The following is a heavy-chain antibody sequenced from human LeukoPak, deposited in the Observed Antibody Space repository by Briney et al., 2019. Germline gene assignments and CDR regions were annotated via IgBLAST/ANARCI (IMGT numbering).Heavy chain of an antibody. D-gene: IGHD1/OR15-1a*01. Sequence: SETLSLTCTVSGGSISSSSYYWGWIRQPPGKGLEWIGSIYYSGSTYYNPSLKSRVTISVDTSKNQFSLKLSSVTAADTAVYYCAGEHVATFGYWGQGTLVTVSS. CDR1: GGSISSSSYY. CDR3: AGEHVATFGY. V-gene: IGHV4-39*01. CDR2: IYYSGST. J-gene: IGHJ4*02.